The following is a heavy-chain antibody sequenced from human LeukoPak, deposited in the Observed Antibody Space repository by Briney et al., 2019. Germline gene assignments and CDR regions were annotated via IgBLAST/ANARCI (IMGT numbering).Heavy chain of an antibody. CDR1: GYIFTSYW. D-gene: IGHD3-16*01. CDR2: IYPGDSDT. Sequence: GESLKISWKGSGYIFTSYWIGWVRQMPGKGLEWMGIIYPGDSDTRYSPSFQGQVTISADKSISTAYLQWNNLKASDTAMYYCARRDYGPIDYWGQGTLVTVSS. V-gene: IGHV5-51*01. CDR3: ARRDYGPIDY. J-gene: IGHJ4*02.